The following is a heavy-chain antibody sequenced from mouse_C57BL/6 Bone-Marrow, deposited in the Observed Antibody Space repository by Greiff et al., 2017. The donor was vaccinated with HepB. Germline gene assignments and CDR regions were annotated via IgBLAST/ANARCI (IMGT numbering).Heavy chain of an antibody. CDR3: LYYYGSSPYYFDY. J-gene: IGHJ2*01. V-gene: IGHV1-19*01. D-gene: IGHD1-1*01. CDR2: INPYNGGT. Sequence: VQLQQSGPVLVKPGASVKMSCKASGYTFTDYYMNWVKQSHGKSLEWIGVINPYNGGTSYNQKFKGKATLTVDKSSSTAYMELNSLTSEDSAVYYCLYYYGSSPYYFDYWGQGTTLTVSS. CDR1: GYTFTDYY.